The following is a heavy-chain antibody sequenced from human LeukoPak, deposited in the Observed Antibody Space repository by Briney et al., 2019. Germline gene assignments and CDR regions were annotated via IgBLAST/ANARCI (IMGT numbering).Heavy chain of an antibody. J-gene: IGHJ6*02. CDR2: ISGSGGST. CDR3: AKGLPLGSSSWYGNYYGMDV. Sequence: PGGSLRLSCAASGFTFSSFDMSWVRQAPGKGLEWVSAISGSGGSTYYADSVKGRFTISRDNSKNTLYLQMNSLRAEDTAVYYCAKGLPLGSSSWYGNYYGMDVWGQGTTVTVSS. V-gene: IGHV3-23*01. D-gene: IGHD6-13*01. CDR1: GFTFSSFD.